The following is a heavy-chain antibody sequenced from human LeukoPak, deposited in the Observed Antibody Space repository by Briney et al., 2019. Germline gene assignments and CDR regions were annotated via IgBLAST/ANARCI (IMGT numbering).Heavy chain of an antibody. CDR1: GYSFTSYW. V-gene: IGHV5-51*01. Sequence: GESLKISCKGSGYSFTSYWIGWVRQLPGKGLEWMGIIYPGDSDTRYSPSFQGQVTISADKSISTAYLQWSSLKASDTAMYYCASTVGIAAAGPYYYGMDVWGQGTTVTVSS. CDR2: IYPGDSDT. CDR3: ASTVGIAAAGPYYYGMDV. D-gene: IGHD6-13*01. J-gene: IGHJ6*02.